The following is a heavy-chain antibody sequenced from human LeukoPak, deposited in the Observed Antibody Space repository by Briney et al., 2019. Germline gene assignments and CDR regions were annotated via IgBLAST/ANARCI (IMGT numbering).Heavy chain of an antibody. Sequence: PSETLSLTCAVYGGSFSGYYWSWIRQPPGKGLEWIGEINHSGSTNYNPSLKSRVTISVDTSKNQFSLKLSSVTAADTAVYYCASGYGDSRAGGYYFDYWGQGTLVTVSS. CDR3: ASGYGDSRAGGYYFDY. CDR2: INHSGST. J-gene: IGHJ4*02. D-gene: IGHD4-17*01. CDR1: GGSFSGYY. V-gene: IGHV4-34*01.